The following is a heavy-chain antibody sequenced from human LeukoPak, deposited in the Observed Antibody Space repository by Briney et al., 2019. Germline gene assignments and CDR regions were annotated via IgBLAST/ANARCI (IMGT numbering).Heavy chain of an antibody. CDR1: GYTFTGYY. V-gene: IGHV1-2*02. CDR3: ARAAGDIVPLVGFDY. Sequence: ASVKVSFKASGYTFTGYYMHWVRQAPGQGFEWMGWINPNSGGTNYAQKFQGRVTMTRDTSISTAYMGLSRLRSDDTAVYYCARAAGDIVPLVGFDYWGQGTLVTVSS. J-gene: IGHJ4*02. D-gene: IGHD2-8*01. CDR2: INPNSGGT.